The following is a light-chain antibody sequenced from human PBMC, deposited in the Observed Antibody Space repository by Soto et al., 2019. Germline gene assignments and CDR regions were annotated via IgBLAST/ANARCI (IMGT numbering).Light chain of an antibody. J-gene: IGKJ5*01. Sequence: PGERATLSCRASPSVTNYLAWYQQRPGQPPRLLIYGAFNRAAGIPARFSGSGSGTDFTLTISSLEPEDSAVYYCQQRNIWPPVTFRQGTRLEIK. V-gene: IGKV3-11*01. CDR1: PSVTNY. CDR2: GAF. CDR3: QQRNIWPPVT.